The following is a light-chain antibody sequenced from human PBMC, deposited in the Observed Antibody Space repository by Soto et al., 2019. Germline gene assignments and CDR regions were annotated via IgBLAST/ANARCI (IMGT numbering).Light chain of an antibody. Sequence: DIQMTQSPSSLSASVGDRVTITCQASQDISNYLNWYQQKPGKAPKLLIYDASNLETGVPSTFSGSGSGTDFTSTISSLQPEDIATYYCQEYDNRPLTFGGGTKVEIK. CDR2: DAS. CDR3: QEYDNRPLT. V-gene: IGKV1-33*01. CDR1: QDISNY. J-gene: IGKJ4*01.